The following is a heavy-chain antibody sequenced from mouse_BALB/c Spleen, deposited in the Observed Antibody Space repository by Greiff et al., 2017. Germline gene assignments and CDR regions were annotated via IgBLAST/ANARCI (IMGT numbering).Heavy chain of an antibody. D-gene: IGHD2-4*01. CDR1: GYSITSDYA. V-gene: IGHV3-2*02. CDR2: IIYSGST. CDR3: TRLKKNDSDYDGFAY. J-gene: IGHJ3*01. Sequence: EVKLQESGPGLVKPSQSLSLTCTVTGYSITSDYAWNWIRQFPGNKLEWMGYIIYSGSTSYNPSLKSRITITRDTSTNQFFLQFNSLTSEDTAVYYCTRLKKNDSDYDGFAYWGQGTLVTVSA.